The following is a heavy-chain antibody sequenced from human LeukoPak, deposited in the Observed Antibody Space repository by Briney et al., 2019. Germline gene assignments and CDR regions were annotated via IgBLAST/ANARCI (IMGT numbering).Heavy chain of an antibody. CDR3: ARESRDYDSTTNDAFDI. CDR1: GFSFSDYE. CDR2: IDIGGTPI. V-gene: IGHV3-48*03. D-gene: IGHD3-22*01. J-gene: IGHJ3*02. Sequence: GGSLRLSCAASGFSFSDYEMNWVRQAPGKGLEWVSYIDIGGTPIYYADSVKGRLTISRDDAKSSVFLQMNSLRAEDTAVYYCARESRDYDSTTNDAFDIWGQGTMVTVSS.